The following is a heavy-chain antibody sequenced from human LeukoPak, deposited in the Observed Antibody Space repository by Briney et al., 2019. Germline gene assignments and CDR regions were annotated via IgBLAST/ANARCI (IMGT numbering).Heavy chain of an antibody. CDR2: IWYDGSNK. V-gene: IGHV3-33*01. CDR1: GFTFSSYG. D-gene: IGHD3-10*01. J-gene: IGHJ4*02. Sequence: PGRSLRLSCAASGFTFSSYGMHWVRQAPGKGLEWVAVIWYDGSNKYYADSVKGRFTISRDNSKNTLYLQMNSLRAEDTAVYYCARGGNDGSGSGTQPIDYWGQGTLVTVSS. CDR3: ARGGNDGSGSGTQPIDY.